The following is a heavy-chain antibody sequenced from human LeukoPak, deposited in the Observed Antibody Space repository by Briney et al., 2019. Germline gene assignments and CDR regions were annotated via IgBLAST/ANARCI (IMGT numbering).Heavy chain of an antibody. CDR1: GDSLSSDSFY. CDR3: ARHAFVEWLLSHFDC. J-gene: IGHJ4*02. Sequence: SETLSLTCSVSGDSLSSDSFYWGWLRQPPGKGLEWIASIYHSGSTYYNSSLESRVTIAVDTSQRQFTLKLRSVTAADTAVYYCARHAFVEWLLSHFDCWGQGVLVTVSS. D-gene: IGHD3-3*01. CDR2: IYHSGST. V-gene: IGHV4-39*06.